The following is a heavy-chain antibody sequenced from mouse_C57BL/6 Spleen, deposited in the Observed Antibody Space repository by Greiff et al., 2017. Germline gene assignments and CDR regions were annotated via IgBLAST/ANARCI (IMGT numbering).Heavy chain of an antibody. CDR2: INPSTGGT. D-gene: IGHD4-1*01. J-gene: IGHJ3*01. V-gene: IGHV1-42*01. CDR3: ARSGIAY. Sequence: VKLQQSGPELVKPGASVKISCKASGFSFTGYYMNWVKQSPEKSLEWIGEINPSTGGTTYNQKFKAKAKLTVDKSSSTAYRQLKSLTSEDSAVYYCARSGIAYWGQGTLVTVSA. CDR1: GFSFTGYY.